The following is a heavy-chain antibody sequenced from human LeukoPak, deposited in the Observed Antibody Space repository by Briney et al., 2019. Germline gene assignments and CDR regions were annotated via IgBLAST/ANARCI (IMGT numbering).Heavy chain of an antibody. CDR3: ARDRVVRGPYYYYGMDV. Sequence: GGSLRLSCAASGFTFSSYSMNWVRQAPGKGLGWVSSISSSSSYIYYADSVKGRFTISRDNAKNSLYLQMNSLRAEDTAVYYCARDRVVRGPYYYYGMDVWGQGTTVTVSS. V-gene: IGHV3-21*01. D-gene: IGHD3-3*01. J-gene: IGHJ6*02. CDR2: ISSSSSYI. CDR1: GFTFSSYS.